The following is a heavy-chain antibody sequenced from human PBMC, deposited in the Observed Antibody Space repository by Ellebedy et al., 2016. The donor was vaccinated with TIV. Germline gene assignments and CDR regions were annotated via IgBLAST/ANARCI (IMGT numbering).Heavy chain of an antibody. J-gene: IGHJ4*02. CDR1: GYTFTRYY. D-gene: IGHD4-17*01. Sequence: ASVKVSCKASGYTFTRYYMHWVRQAPGQGLEWMGIINPSGGRISYAQKLQGRVTMTRDTSTTTVYMELSSLRSEDTAVYYCAKAKRGLLWAGNWGRGTLVTVSS. CDR3: AKAKRGLLWAGN. V-gene: IGHV1-46*04. CDR2: INPSGGRI.